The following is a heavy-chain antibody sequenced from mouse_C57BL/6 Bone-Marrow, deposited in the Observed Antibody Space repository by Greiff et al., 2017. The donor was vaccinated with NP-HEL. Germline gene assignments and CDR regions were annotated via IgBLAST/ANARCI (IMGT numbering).Heavy chain of an antibody. CDR3: TCYDWFAY. CDR2: IRNTANYHAT. CDR1: GFTFSDAW. D-gene: IGHD2-12*01. J-gene: IGHJ3*01. Sequence: EVQLKESGGGLVQPGGSMKLSCAASGFTFSDAWMDWVRQSPEKGLEWVAEIRNTANYHATYYAESVKGRITISTDYSKSSVYLQMITLRDEDTCIYFSTCYDWFAYWGQGTLVTVSA. V-gene: IGHV6-6*01.